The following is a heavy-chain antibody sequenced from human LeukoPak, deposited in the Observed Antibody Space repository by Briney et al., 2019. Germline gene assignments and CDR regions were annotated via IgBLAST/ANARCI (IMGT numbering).Heavy chain of an antibody. D-gene: IGHD3/OR15-3a*01. CDR2: INPNSGGT. CDR3: AKEGTGIDY. J-gene: IGHJ4*02. Sequence: ASVKVSCKASGYTFTGFHIHWVRQAPGQGLEWMGLINPNSGGTNSAQNFQGRVTMTRDTSISTAYMELIRLTSDDTAVYYCAKEGTGIDYWGQGTLVTVSS. V-gene: IGHV1-2*02. CDR1: GYTFTGFH.